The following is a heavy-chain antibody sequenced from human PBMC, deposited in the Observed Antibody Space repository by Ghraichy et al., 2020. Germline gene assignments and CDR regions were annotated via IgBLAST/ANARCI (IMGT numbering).Heavy chain of an antibody. J-gene: IGHJ4*02. V-gene: IGHV4-39*01. D-gene: IGHD3-3*01. Sequence: SETLSLTCIVSGGSISSRSHYWGWIRQPPGKGLEWIGSINYSGSTNYNPSLQSRVTISVDTSKNQFSLKLSSVTAADTAVYYCARTLGFCDSNKCSLYRHFDYWGQGNLVTVSS. CDR2: INYSGST. CDR3: ARTLGFCDSNKCSLYRHFDY. CDR1: GGSISSRSHY.